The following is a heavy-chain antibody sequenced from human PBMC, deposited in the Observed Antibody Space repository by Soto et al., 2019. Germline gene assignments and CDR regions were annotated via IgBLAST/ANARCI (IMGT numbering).Heavy chain of an antibody. V-gene: IGHV4-39*07. CDR2: IYHGGTT. CDR1: GGSIASAEYY. J-gene: IGHJ4*03. D-gene: IGHD6-19*01. CDR3: ARVHVMVVAGSTFDY. Sequence: SETLSLTCTVSGGSIASAEYYWSWIRQHPGKGLEWIASIYHGGTTFYNPSLKSRISISVDTSKNQFSLRLTSVTAADTATYYCARVHVMVVAGSTFDYWGPRTLVTVSS.